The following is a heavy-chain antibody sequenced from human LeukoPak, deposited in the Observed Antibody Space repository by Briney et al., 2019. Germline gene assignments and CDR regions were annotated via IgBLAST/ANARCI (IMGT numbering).Heavy chain of an antibody. CDR2: IWYDGSNK. CDR1: GFTYSSYG. J-gene: IGHJ6*02. D-gene: IGHD1-14*01. V-gene: IGHV3-33*01. CDR3: ARESNPERTGYYYYGMDV. Sequence: GGSLRLSCAAPGFTYSSYGMHWVRQAPGKGLEWVAVIWYDGSNKYYADSVKGRFTISRDNSKNTLYLQMNSLRAEDTAVYYCARESNPERTGYYYYGMDVWGQGTTVTVSS.